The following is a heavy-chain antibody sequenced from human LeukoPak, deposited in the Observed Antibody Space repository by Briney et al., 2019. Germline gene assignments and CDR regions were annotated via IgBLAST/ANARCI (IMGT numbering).Heavy chain of an antibody. D-gene: IGHD6-19*01. Sequence: SETLSLTCTVSGGSINTYYWSWIRQPPGKGLEWIGYISYSGSTNYNPSLKSRVAISLDTSKNQFSLQLTSVTAADTAVYYCTKATQWLAFDYWGRGTLVTVSS. J-gene: IGHJ4*02. CDR1: GGSINTYY. CDR2: ISYSGST. V-gene: IGHV4-59*01. CDR3: TKATQWLAFDY.